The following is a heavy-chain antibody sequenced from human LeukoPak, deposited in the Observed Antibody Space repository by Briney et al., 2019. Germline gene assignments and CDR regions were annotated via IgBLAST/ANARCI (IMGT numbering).Heavy chain of an antibody. J-gene: IGHJ4*02. D-gene: IGHD3-22*01. CDR2: INHSGST. Sequence: GSLRLSCAASGFTFSTYGMHWIRQPPGKGLEWIGEINHSGSTNYNPSLKSRVTISVDTSKNQFSLKLSSVTAADTAVYYCARGPYYYDSSGSDYWGQGTLVTVSS. CDR3: ARGPYYYDSSGSDY. V-gene: IGHV4-34*01. CDR1: GFTFSTYG.